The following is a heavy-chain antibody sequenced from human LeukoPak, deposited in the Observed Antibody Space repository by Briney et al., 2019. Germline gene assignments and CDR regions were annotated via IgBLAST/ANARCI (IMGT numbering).Heavy chain of an antibody. CDR2: IDPNSGDT. CDR1: GYTFTGYY. J-gene: IGHJ4*02. D-gene: IGHD6-13*01. CDR3: AKASYSSSWSYPDY. V-gene: IGHV1-2*02. Sequence: ASVKVSRKASGYTFTGYYMHWVRQAPGQGLEWMGWIDPNSGDTNYAQKFQGRVTMTRDTSIGTAYMELSRLRSDDTAVYYCAKASYSSSWSYPDYWGQGTLVTVPS.